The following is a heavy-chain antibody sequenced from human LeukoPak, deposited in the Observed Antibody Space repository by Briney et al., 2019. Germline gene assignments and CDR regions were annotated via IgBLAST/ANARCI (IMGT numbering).Heavy chain of an antibody. D-gene: IGHD3-22*01. CDR1: GFTFSSYS. CDR2: ISSSTYYI. Sequence: GGSLRLSCAVSGFTFSSYSMNWVRQAPGKGLEWVSSISSSTYYIYYADSVKGRFTISRDNAKNSLYLQMNSLRAEDTAVYYCARALGYSDSSGYYYYFDDWGQGTLVTVSS. V-gene: IGHV3-21*01. J-gene: IGHJ4*02. CDR3: ARALGYSDSSGYYYYFDD.